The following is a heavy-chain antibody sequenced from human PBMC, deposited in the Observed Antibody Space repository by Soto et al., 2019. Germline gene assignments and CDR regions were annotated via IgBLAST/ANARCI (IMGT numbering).Heavy chain of an antibody. CDR3: ARSSYYDFWSRHFDY. V-gene: IGHV1-2*02. CDR2: INPNSGGT. CDR1: GYTFTGHY. J-gene: IGHJ4*02. D-gene: IGHD3-3*01. Sequence: EASVTVSRKASGYTFTGHYMHWVRQAPGQGLEWMGWINPNSGGTNYAQKFQGRVTMTRDTSISTAYMELSRLRSDDTAVYYCARSSYYDFWSRHFDYWGQGTLVTVSS.